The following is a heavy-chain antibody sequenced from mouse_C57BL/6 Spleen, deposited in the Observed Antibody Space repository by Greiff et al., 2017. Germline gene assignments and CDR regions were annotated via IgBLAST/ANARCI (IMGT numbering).Heavy chain of an antibody. Sequence: VQLQQSGAELVRPGTSVKVSCKASGYAFTNYLIEWVKQRPGQGLEWIGVINPGSGGTNYNEKFKGKATLTADQSSSTAYMQLSSLTSEDSAVYFCARSTTVVAHWYFDVWGTGTTVTVSS. J-gene: IGHJ1*03. V-gene: IGHV1-54*01. CDR2: INPGSGGT. CDR3: ARSTTVVAHWYFDV. CDR1: GYAFTNYL. D-gene: IGHD1-1*01.